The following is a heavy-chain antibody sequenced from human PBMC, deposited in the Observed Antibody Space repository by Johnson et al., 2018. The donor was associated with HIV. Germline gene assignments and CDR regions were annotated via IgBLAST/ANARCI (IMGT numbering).Heavy chain of an antibody. D-gene: IGHD2-21*02. Sequence: QVQLVESGGGVVQPGRSLRLSCAASGFRFSNYALHWVRQTPGKGLEWVALISDDGSNIYYADSVKGQFTISRDNSKNTLHLQMNSLRVEDTAMYYCARGLYSLAYCGGDCYPSEAFDIWGQGTMVTVSS. CDR1: GFRFSNYA. CDR3: ARGLYSLAYCGGDCYPSEAFDI. J-gene: IGHJ3*02. CDR2: ISDDGSNI. V-gene: IGHV3-30-3*01.